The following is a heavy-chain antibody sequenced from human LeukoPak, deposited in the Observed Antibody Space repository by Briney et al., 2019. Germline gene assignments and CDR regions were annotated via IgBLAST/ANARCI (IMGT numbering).Heavy chain of an antibody. CDR1: GFTFTTSW. CDR3: VRDMGYYDKV. Sequence: PGGSLRLSCAASGFTFTTSWMHWVRHAPGKGLVWVSRINSDGDTTNYADSVKGRFTISRDNAKNTLYLQMNSLRAEDTAVYYCVRDMGYYDKVWGQGTLVTVSS. D-gene: IGHD3-22*01. J-gene: IGHJ4*02. V-gene: IGHV3-74*01. CDR2: INSDGDTT.